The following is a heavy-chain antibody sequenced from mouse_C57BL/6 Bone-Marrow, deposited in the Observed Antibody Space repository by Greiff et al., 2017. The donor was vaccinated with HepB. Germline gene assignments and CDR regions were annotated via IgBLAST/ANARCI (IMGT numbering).Heavy chain of an antibody. D-gene: IGHD1-1*01. J-gene: IGHJ1*03. Sequence: VHVKQSGAELVRPGASVKLSCTASGFNIKDDYMHWVKQRPEQGLEWIGWIDPENGDTEYASKFQGKATITADTSSNTAYLQLSSLTSEDTAVYYCTAGSNHWYFDVWGTGTTVTVSS. CDR1: GFNIKDDY. CDR2: IDPENGDT. CDR3: TAGSNHWYFDV. V-gene: IGHV14-4*01.